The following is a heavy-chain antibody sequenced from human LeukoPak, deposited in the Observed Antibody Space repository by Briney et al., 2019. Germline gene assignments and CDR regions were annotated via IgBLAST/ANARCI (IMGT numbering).Heavy chain of an antibody. V-gene: IGHV1-46*01. CDR3: ARSGYHSKGPFDY. J-gene: IGHJ4*02. CDR2: INPSGGSP. D-gene: IGHD5-18*01. CDR1: GYTFTSYY. Sequence: ASVKVSCKASGYTFTSYYMHWVRQAPGQGLEWMGIINPSGGSPSYAQKFQDIVTLTRDTSTSTVYMALSSLRSDDTAVYYCARSGYHSKGPFDYWGLGTLVTVSS.